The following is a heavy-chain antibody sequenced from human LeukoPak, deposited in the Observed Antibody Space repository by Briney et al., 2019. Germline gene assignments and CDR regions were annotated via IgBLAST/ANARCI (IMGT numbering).Heavy chain of an antibody. D-gene: IGHD4-17*01. J-gene: IGHJ4*02. V-gene: IGHV3-48*01. Sequence: GGSLRLSCAASGFTFSSYSMNWVRQAPGKGLEWVSYISSSSSTIYYADSVKGRFTISRDNAKNSLYLQMNSLRAEDTAVYYCARDLYGDYESDYESWGQGTLVTVSS. CDR3: ARDLYGDYESDYES. CDR2: ISSSSSTI. CDR1: GFTFSSYS.